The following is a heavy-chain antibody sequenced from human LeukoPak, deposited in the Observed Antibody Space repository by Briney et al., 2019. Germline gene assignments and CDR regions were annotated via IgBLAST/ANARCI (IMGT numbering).Heavy chain of an antibody. Sequence: GGSLRLSCAASGVTFSSYWMHWVRQAPGKGLLWVSRIDSGGSSTRYADSVKGRFTISRDNAKNTLFLQTNSLRGDDTAVYYCARNLTGQPDFRGQGTLVTVSS. J-gene: IGHJ4*02. CDR1: GVTFSSYW. CDR2: IDSGGSST. CDR3: ARNLTGQPDF. D-gene: IGHD7-27*01. V-gene: IGHV3-74*01.